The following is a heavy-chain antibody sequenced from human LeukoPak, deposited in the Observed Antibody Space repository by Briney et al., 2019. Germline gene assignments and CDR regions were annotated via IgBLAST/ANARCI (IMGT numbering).Heavy chain of an antibody. CDR3: ARGGITIFGVVIKSCNWFDP. J-gene: IGHJ5*02. Sequence: GASVKVSCKASGGTFSSYATSWVRQAPGQGLEWMGGIIPIFGTANYAQKFQGRVTITADESTSTAYMELSSLRSGDTAVYYCARGGITIFGVVIKSCNWFDPWGQGTLVTVPS. V-gene: IGHV1-69*13. CDR1: GGTFSSYA. D-gene: IGHD3-3*01. CDR2: IIPIFGTA.